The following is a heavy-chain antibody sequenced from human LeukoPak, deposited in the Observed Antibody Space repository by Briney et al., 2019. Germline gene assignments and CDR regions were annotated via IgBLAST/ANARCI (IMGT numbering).Heavy chain of an antibody. CDR1: GFTFSGYS. CDR2: ISSSSSYI. V-gene: IGHV3-21*01. Sequence: GGSLRLSCAASGFTFSGYSMNWVRQAPGKGLEWVSSISSSSSYIYYADSVKGRFTISRDNAKNSLYLQMNSLRAEDTAVYYCARDPRDSSSWYWPVSYGMDVWGKGTTVTVSS. D-gene: IGHD6-13*01. J-gene: IGHJ6*04. CDR3: ARDPRDSSSWYWPVSYGMDV.